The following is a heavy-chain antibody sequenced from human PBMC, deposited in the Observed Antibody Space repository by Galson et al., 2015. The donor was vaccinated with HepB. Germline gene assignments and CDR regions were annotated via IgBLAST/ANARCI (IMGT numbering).Heavy chain of an antibody. CDR1: GFTFSNAW. V-gene: IGHV3-15*07. Sequence: SLRLSCAASGFTFSNAWMNWVRQAPGKGLEWVGRIKSKTDGGTTDYAAPVKGRFTISRDDSKNTLYLQMNSLKTEDTAVYYCTTDGTEYSSSWISHWYYYYGMDVWGQGTTVTVSS. J-gene: IGHJ6*02. CDR2: IKSKTDGGTT. CDR3: TTDGTEYSSSWISHWYYYYGMDV. D-gene: IGHD6-13*01.